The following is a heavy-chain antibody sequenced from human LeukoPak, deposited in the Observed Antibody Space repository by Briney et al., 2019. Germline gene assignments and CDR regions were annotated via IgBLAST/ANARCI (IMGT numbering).Heavy chain of an antibody. V-gene: IGHV1-18*01. Sequence: EASVKVSCKASAYTFTTYGISWVRQAPGQGLEWMGWINTYIGDTNYAQKLQGRVTMTTDTSTSTAYMELRSLRSDDTAVYYCARVMHWDKVMARGRGMDVWGQGTTVTVS. CDR3: ARVMHWDKVMARGRGMDV. CDR2: INTYIGDT. D-gene: IGHD5-18*01. J-gene: IGHJ6*02. CDR1: AYTFTTYG.